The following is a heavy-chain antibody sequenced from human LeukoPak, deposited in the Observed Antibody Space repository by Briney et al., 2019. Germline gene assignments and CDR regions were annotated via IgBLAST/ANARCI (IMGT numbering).Heavy chain of an antibody. Sequence: GASVKVSCKASGYTFTSYDINWVRQAPGQGLEWMGWMNPNSGNTGYAQKFKGRVTMTRNTSISTAYMELSSLRSEDTAVYYCARGNPTRRYFDWLPSYYFDYWGQGTLVTVSS. CDR1: GYTFTSYD. CDR2: MNPNSGNT. V-gene: IGHV1-8*01. D-gene: IGHD3-9*01. J-gene: IGHJ4*02. CDR3: ARGNPTRRYFDWLPSYYFDY.